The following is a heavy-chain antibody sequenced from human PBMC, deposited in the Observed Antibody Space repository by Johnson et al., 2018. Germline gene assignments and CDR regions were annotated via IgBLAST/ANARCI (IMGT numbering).Heavy chain of an antibody. J-gene: IGHJ6*02. CDR3: ARNPGGQYGMDV. V-gene: IGHV3-72*01. CDR1: GITFSDHY. D-gene: IGHD3-16*01. CDR2: IRNKARRSTT. Sequence: VQLVESGGGLVQPGGSLRLSCAASGITFSDHYMDWVRPAPGKGLEWVARIRNKARRSTTEYAASVKDRCSISRDDSKNALYLQMNSLKTEDTAVYYWARNPGGQYGMDVWGQGTTVTVSS.